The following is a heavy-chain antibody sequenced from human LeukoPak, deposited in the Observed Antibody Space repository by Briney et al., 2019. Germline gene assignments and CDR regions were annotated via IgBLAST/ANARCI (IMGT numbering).Heavy chain of an antibody. CDR3: AGDRYGDGFAHFDY. J-gene: IGHJ4*02. V-gene: IGHV1-2*02. D-gene: IGHD5-24*01. Sequence: GASVKVSCKASGYTFTNYAMHWVRQAPGQGLEWMGWITPGGGTNYPQKSQGRVAITWDTSITTTYMDLSRLTSDDTAMYYCAGDRYGDGFAHFDYWGQGALVTVSS. CDR2: ITPGGGT. CDR1: GYTFTNYA.